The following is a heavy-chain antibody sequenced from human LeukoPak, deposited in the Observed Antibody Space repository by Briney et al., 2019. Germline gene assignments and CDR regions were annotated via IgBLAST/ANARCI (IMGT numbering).Heavy chain of an antibody. CDR3: ARGQNVLLWFGELGMDV. D-gene: IGHD3-10*01. V-gene: IGHV3-48*03. J-gene: IGHJ6*04. Sequence: PGGSLRLSCAASGFTFSSYEMNWVRQAPGKGLEWVSYISSSGSTIYYADSVKGRFTISRDNAKNPLYLQMNSLRAEDTAVYYCARGQNVLLWFGELGMDVWGKGTTVTVSS. CDR1: GFTFSSYE. CDR2: ISSSGSTI.